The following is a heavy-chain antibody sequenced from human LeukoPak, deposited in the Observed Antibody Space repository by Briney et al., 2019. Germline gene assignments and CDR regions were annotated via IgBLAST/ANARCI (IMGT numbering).Heavy chain of an antibody. J-gene: IGHJ3*02. CDR1: GFTFSSYS. V-gene: IGHV3-21*01. CDR3: ARDRQWLLRAFDI. CDR2: ISSSSSYI. Sequence: RGSLRLSCAASGFTFSSYSMNWVRQAPGKGLEWVSSISSSSSYIYYADSVKGRFTISRDNAKNSLYLQMNSLRAEDTAVYYCARDRQWLLRAFDIWGQGTMVTVSS. D-gene: IGHD3-22*01.